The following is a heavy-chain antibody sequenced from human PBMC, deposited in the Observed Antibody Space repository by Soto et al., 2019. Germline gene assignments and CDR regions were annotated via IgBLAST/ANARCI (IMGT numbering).Heavy chain of an antibody. CDR3: ARARPPVQNWNWGRAFDI. D-gene: IGHD1-7*01. CDR1: GFTFSSYS. Sequence: HPGGSLRLSCAASGFTFSSYSMNWVRQAPGKGLEWVSYISSSSSTIYYADSVKGRFTISRDNAKNSLYLQMNSLRDEDTAVYYCARARPPVQNWNWGRAFDIWGQGTMVTVSS. V-gene: IGHV3-48*02. CDR2: ISSSSSTI. J-gene: IGHJ3*02.